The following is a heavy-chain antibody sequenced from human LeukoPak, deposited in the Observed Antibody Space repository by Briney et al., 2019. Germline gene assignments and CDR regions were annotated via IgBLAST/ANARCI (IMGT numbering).Heavy chain of an antibody. CDR2: MNPKSGNT. D-gene: IGHD3-16*02. CDR3: ARGPLVRLPSSFDP. CDR1: GYTFTSYD. V-gene: IGHV1-8*01. Sequence: ASVKVSCKASGYTFTSYDINWVRQATGQGLEWMGWMNPKSGNTGSAQRFQGRVTMTRDTSRSTAYMELRSLTSEDTAVYYCARGPLVRLPSSFDPWGQGTLVTVSS. J-gene: IGHJ5*02.